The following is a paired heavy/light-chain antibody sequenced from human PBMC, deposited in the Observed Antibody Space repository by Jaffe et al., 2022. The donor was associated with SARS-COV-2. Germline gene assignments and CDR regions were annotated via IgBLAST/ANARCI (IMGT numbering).Light chain of an antibody. CDR1: QDISNS. J-gene: IGKJ4*01. CDR2: AAS. Sequence: DIQMTQSPSSLSASVGDRVTITCRASQDISNSLAWFQQKPGKAPKSLIYAASGLQSGVPSKFSGSGSGTDFTLTISSLQAEDFATYYCQQYNSYPLTFGGGTKVEIK. V-gene: IGKV1-16*02. CDR3: QQYNSYPLT.
Heavy chain of an antibody. J-gene: IGHJ4*01. Sequence: EVQLLESGGGLVQPGESLRLSCGGSGFTFSSYAMSWVRQAPGKGLEWVSAISGSGVDTYYADSVKGRFTISRDNSKSTLYLQMNSLRVDDTALYYCAKVFWQQLSSFENWGQGTRVTVSS. CDR1: GFTFSSYA. CDR3: AKVFWQQLSSFEN. D-gene: IGHD6-13*01. V-gene: IGHV3-23*01. CDR2: ISGSGVDT.